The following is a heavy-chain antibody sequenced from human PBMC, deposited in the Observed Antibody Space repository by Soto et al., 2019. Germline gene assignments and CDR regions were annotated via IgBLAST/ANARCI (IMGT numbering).Heavy chain of an antibody. CDR3: ARDFGIIAVAGPHDYGMDV. CDR1: GFTFSSYS. V-gene: IGHV3-21*01. Sequence: GGSLRLSCAASGFTFSSYSMNWVRQAPGKGLEWVSSISSSSSYIYYADSVKGRFTISRDNAKNSLYLQMNSLRAEDTAVYYCARDFGIIAVAGPHDYGMDVWGQGTTVTVSS. D-gene: IGHD6-19*01. CDR2: ISSSSSYI. J-gene: IGHJ6*02.